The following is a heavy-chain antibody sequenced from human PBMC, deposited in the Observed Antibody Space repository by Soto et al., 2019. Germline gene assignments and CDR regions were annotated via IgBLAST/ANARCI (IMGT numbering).Heavy chain of an antibody. V-gene: IGHV3-30*03. Sequence: QEQLVESGGGAVQPGRSLRLSCTASGFSFSSYDMHWVRQAPGEGLEWVSAMSFDGSYKHYADSVKGRFTISRDNSETTLYLQMNGLRPADTAVYFCARGMIRGVVYYGVEVWGQGTTVTVS. J-gene: IGHJ6*02. CDR2: MSFDGSYK. CDR3: ARGMIRGVVYYGVEV. CDR1: GFSFSSYD. D-gene: IGHD3-10*01.